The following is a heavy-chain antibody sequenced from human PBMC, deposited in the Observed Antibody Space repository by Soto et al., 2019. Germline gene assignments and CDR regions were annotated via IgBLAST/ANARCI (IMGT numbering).Heavy chain of an antibody. D-gene: IGHD3-22*01. CDR3: ARLSLPSPGYDRYYESDMDV. Sequence: QSLKISCKGSGYRVTNYWSTWVRQMPYKGLEWMGRIDPSESHTNYSPSFQGQLNSSADKSVTTPYLQWSSLKASDTAMQYWARLSLPSPGYDRYYESDMDVWGQGTTVTVSS. CDR1: GYRVTNYW. CDR2: IDPSESHT. V-gene: IGHV5-10-1*01. J-gene: IGHJ6*02.